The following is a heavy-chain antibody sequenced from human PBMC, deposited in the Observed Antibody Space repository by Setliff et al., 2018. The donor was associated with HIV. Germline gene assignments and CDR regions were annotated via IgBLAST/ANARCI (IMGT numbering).Heavy chain of an antibody. CDR2: IYPGEEFNF. CDR1: GYSFTDYW. J-gene: IGHJ3*02. Sequence: GESLKISCKGSGYSFTDYWIGWVRQMPGKGLEWVGFIYPGEEFNFRYSPSFQGQVTISVDRSISTAYLQWRTLKASDSGMYYCARRDGRSMNAFEIWGPGTMVTVSS. CDR3: ARRDGRSMNAFEI. D-gene: IGHD6-13*01. V-gene: IGHV5-51*01.